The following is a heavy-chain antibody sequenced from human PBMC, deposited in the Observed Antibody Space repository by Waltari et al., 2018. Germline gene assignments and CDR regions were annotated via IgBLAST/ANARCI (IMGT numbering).Heavy chain of an antibody. D-gene: IGHD3-10*01. Sequence: EVQLVESGGGLIQPGGSLRPSCAASGFTVSSNYMSWVRQATGKGLEWVSVIYSGGSTYYADSVKGRFTISRDNSKNTLYLQMNSLRAEDTAVYYCARVSMVRGYYYYYGMDVWGQGTTVTVSS. CDR3: ARVSMVRGYYYYYGMDV. J-gene: IGHJ6*02. CDR1: GFTVSSNY. V-gene: IGHV3-53*01. CDR2: IYSGGST.